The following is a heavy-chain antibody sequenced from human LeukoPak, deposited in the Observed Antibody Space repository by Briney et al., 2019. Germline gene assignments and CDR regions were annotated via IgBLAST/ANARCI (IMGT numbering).Heavy chain of an antibody. D-gene: IGHD6-19*01. Sequence: SETLSLTCSVSGGSITGYHWSWIRQPPGKGLEWIGYIYYSGTTNYNPSLKSRVIISVDTSKNQFALRLSSVTAADTAVYYCARLKAVTGSCDYFDYWAQGTLVSVSS. CDR2: IYYSGTT. CDR1: GGSITGYH. V-gene: IGHV4-59*08. J-gene: IGHJ4*02. CDR3: ARLKAVTGSCDYFDY.